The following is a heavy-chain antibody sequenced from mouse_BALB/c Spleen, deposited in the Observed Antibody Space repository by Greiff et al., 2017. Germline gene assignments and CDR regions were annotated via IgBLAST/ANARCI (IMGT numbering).Heavy chain of an antibody. CDR2: INPSTGYT. CDR1: GYTFTSYW. J-gene: IGHJ4*01. CDR3: ASAFFSCSAMDY. V-gene: IGHV1-7*01. Sequence: VQLQQSGAELAKPGASVKMSCKASGYTFTSYWMHWVKQRPGQGLEWIGYINPSTGYTDYNQKFKDKATLSADNSSSTAYMQLRILSSEDSAVYSFASAFFSCSAMDYWGQGTSVTVSS.